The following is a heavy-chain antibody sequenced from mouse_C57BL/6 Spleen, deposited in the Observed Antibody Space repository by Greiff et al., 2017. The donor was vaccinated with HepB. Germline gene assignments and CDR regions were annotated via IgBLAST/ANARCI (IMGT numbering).Heavy chain of an antibody. Sequence: EVQLVESGGGLVKPGGSLKLSCAASGFTFSSYAMSWVRQTPEKRLEWVATISDGGSYTYYPDNVKGRFTISRDNAKNNLYLQMSHLKSEDTAMYYCARDYDGYLLDYWGQGTTLTVSS. D-gene: IGHD2-3*01. CDR2: ISDGGSYT. J-gene: IGHJ2*01. CDR3: ARDYDGYLLDY. CDR1: GFTFSSYA. V-gene: IGHV5-4*01.